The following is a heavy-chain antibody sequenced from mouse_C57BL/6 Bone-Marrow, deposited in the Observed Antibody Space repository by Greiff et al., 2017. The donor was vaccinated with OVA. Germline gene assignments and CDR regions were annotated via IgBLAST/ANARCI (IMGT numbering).Heavy chain of an antibody. Sequence: QVQLQQPGAELVKPGASVKLSCKASGYTFTSYWMHWVKQRPGRGLEWIGRIDPNSGGTKYIEKFTSKATLSVDKPSSTAYMQLSSLTSEDSAVYYCTGSSVLDGDCAMDYWGQGTSVTVSA. CDR2: IDPNSGGT. CDR3: TGSSVLDGDCAMDY. CDR1: GYTFTSYW. J-gene: IGHJ4*01. D-gene: IGHD1-1*01. V-gene: IGHV1-72*01.